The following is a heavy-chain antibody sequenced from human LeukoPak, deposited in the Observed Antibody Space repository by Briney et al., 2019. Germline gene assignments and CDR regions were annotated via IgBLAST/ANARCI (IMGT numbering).Heavy chain of an antibody. Sequence: SETLSLTCTVSGVSISSYYWSWVRQPPGKGLEWIGYIYYSGSTNYNPSLKSRVTISVDTFKNQFSLKLSSVTAADTAVYYCARATWLPVGLYYYDSSGYYYYFDYWGQGTLVTVSS. CDR2: IYYSGST. V-gene: IGHV4-59*01. CDR1: GVSISSYY. CDR3: ARATWLPVGLYYYDSSGYYYYFDY. D-gene: IGHD3-22*01. J-gene: IGHJ4*02.